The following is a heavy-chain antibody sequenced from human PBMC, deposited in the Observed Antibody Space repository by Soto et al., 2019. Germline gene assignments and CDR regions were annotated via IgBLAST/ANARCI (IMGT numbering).Heavy chain of an antibody. D-gene: IGHD3-10*01. V-gene: IGHV3-30-3*01. CDR2: ISYDGSNK. J-gene: IGHJ6*01. Sequence: QVQLVESGGGVVQPGRSLRLSCAASGFTFSSYAMHWVRQAPGKGLEWVAVISYDGSNKYYADSVKGRFTISRDNSKNTLYLQMNSLRAEDTAVYYCARGVILWFGELISDGMDVW. CDR3: ARGVILWFGELISDGMDV. CDR1: GFTFSSYA.